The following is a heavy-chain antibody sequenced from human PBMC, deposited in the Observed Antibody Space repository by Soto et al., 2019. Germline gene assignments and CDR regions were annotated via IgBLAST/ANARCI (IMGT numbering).Heavy chain of an antibody. CDR2: ISSSSGYT. J-gene: IGHJ4*02. CDR3: AKEYGRLDY. Sequence: LKISCAASGFTFSDYYMSWIRQAPGKGLEWVSYISSSSGYTNYADSVKGRFTISRDNAKNSLYLQMNSLRAEDTAVYYCAKEYGRLDYWGQGTLVTSPQ. CDR1: GFTFSDYY. D-gene: IGHD4-17*01. V-gene: IGHV3-11*06.